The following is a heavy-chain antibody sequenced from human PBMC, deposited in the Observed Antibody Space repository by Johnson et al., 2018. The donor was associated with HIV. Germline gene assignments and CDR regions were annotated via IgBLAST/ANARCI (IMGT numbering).Heavy chain of an antibody. CDR1: GFTFSDYY. J-gene: IGHJ3*02. D-gene: IGHD3-16*01. CDR3: ARDGGRGDFDI. CDR2: ISSSGGTK. V-gene: IGHV3-11*04. Sequence: QVQLVESGGDLVKPGGSLRLSCTASGFTFSDYYMTWIRQAPGKGLDWVSYISSSGGTKYYADSVKGRFTISRDNAKKSLYLQMNSLRVDDTAVYYCARDGGRGDFDIWGHGTRVSVSS.